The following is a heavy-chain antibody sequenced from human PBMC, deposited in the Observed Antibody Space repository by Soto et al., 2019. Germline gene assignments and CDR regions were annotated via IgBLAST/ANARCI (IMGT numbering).Heavy chain of an antibody. V-gene: IGHV4-59*08. J-gene: IGHJ3*02. CDR1: GGSISSYY. CDR2: IYYSGST. D-gene: IGHD3-16*01. Sequence: PSETLSLTCTVSGGSISSYYWSWIRQPPGKGLEWIGYIYYSGSTNYNPSLKSRVTISVDTSKNQFSLKLSPVTAADTAVYYCARHLGAFDIRAQRTMVTVSS. CDR3: ARHLGAFDI.